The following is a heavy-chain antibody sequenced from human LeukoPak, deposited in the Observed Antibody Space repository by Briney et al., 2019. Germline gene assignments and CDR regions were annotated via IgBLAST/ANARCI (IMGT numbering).Heavy chain of an antibody. CDR2: IRLDGSNK. J-gene: IGHJ4*02. CDR1: GFTFSSYG. D-gene: IGHD3-22*01. Sequence: GGSLRLSCAASGFTFSSYGMHWVRQAPGKGLEWVAFIRLDGSNKYYADSVKGRSTISRDNSKNTPYMQMNNLRTEDTAVYYCAKDFSVYYYDSRVSDYWGQGTLVTVSS. CDR3: AKDFSVYYYDSRVSDY. V-gene: IGHV3-30*02.